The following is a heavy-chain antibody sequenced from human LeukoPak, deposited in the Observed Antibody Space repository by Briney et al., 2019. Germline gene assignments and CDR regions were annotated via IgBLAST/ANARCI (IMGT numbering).Heavy chain of an antibody. Sequence: SVKVSCKDSGGTFSSYAISWVRQAPGQGLEWMGGIIPIFGTANYAQKFQGRVTITTDESTSTAYMELSSLRSEDTAVYYCASTKYYDFWSGYYGYFDYWGQGTLVTVSS. CDR2: IIPIFGTA. J-gene: IGHJ4*02. CDR1: GGTFSSYA. CDR3: ASTKYYDFWSGYYGYFDY. D-gene: IGHD3-3*01. V-gene: IGHV1-69*05.